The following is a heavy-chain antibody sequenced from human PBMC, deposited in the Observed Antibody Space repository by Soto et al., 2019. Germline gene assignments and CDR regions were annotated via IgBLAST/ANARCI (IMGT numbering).Heavy chain of an antibody. V-gene: IGHV3-23*01. J-gene: IGHJ3*01. D-gene: IGHD4-17*01. CDR2: ISIRGDYR. CDR3: ANHGGFDF. Sequence: EGQLLQSGGGLVQPGESLRHSCAASGFTFSSSGMSWVRQAPGKGLEWVSSISIRGDYRYYADSVKGRFTISRDNSKNTPYLQMSSLPAEDTALYYCANHGGFDFWGQGTMVAVSS. CDR1: GFTFSSSG.